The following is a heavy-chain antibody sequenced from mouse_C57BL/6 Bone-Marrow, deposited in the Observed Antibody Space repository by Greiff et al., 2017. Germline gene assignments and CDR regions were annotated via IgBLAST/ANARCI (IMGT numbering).Heavy chain of an antibody. CDR1: GYTFTSYW. CDR2: IHPSDSDT. D-gene: IGHD1-1*01. V-gene: IGHV1-74*01. Sequence: QVQLQQPGAELVKPGASVKVSCKASGYTFTSYWMHWVKQRPGQGLEWIGRIHPSDSDTNYNQKFKGKATLTVAKSSSTAHMQLSGLTSVDAAVYYCAIGPVLALSMDFWGPGTSVTVAS. J-gene: IGHJ4*01. CDR3: AIGPVLALSMDF.